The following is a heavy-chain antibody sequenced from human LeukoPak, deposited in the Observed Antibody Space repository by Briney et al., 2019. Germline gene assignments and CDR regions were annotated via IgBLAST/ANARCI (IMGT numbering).Heavy chain of an antibody. CDR3: ARDRVRGNSNPFFDY. CDR1: GGSVSSGTYY. V-gene: IGHV4-61*01. CDR2: IYYSGST. J-gene: IGHJ4*02. Sequence: SETLSLTCTVSGGSVSSGTYYWSWIWQPPGKGPEWIGYIYYSGSTNYNPSLKSRVTISVDTSKNQFSLKLSSVTAADTAVYYCARDRVRGNSNPFFDYWGQGTLVTVSS. D-gene: IGHD4-11*01.